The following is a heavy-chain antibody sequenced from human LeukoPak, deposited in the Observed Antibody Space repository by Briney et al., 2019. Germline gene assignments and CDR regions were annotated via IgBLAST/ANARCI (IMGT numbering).Heavy chain of an antibody. CDR2: ISYSGNT. D-gene: IGHD4-17*01. J-gene: IGHJ4*02. CDR1: GGSVSSGAYY. CDR3: ARETVATPSEFDY. V-gene: IGHV4-31*03. Sequence: PSQTLSLTCTVSGGSVSSGAYYWSWIRQHPGKGLEWIGYISYSGNTYYNPSLRSRASISADTPKSQFSLKLSSTTAADTAVYYCARETVATPSEFDYWGQGTLVTVSS.